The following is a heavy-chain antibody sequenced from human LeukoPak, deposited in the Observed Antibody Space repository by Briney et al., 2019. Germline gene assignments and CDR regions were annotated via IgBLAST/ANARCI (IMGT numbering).Heavy chain of an antibody. Sequence: PSETLSLTCTVSGGSMRSHYWSWIRQPPGKGLEWIGYIYYSGSTNYNPSLKSRVTISVDTSKNQFSLKLSSVTAADTAVYYCARADTAMVSLIWFDPWGQGTLVTVSS. J-gene: IGHJ5*02. D-gene: IGHD5-18*01. V-gene: IGHV4-59*11. CDR1: GGSMRSHY. CDR2: IYYSGST. CDR3: ARADTAMVSLIWFDP.